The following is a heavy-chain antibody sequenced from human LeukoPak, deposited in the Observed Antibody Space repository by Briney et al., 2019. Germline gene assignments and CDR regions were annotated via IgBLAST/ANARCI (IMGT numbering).Heavy chain of an antibody. V-gene: IGHV3-66*01. CDR3: ARATIYMWFGESSDAFDI. D-gene: IGHD3-10*01. CDR1: GFTVSINY. Sequence: GGSLRLSCAASGFTVSINYMSWVRQAPGKGLEWVSVIYSGGSIYYADSVKGRFTISRDNSKNTLYLQMNSLRAEDTAVYYCARATIYMWFGESSDAFDIWGQGTMVTVSS. CDR2: IYSGGSI. J-gene: IGHJ3*02.